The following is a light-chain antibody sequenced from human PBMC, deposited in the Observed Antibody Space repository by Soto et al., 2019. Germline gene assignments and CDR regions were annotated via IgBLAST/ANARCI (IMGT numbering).Light chain of an antibody. Sequence: IVMTQSPATLSVSPGERATLSCRASQSVSSSYLAWYQQKPGQAPRLLIYGASSRATGIPARFSGSGSGTEFTLTISSLQSEDFAVYYCQQYNNWPPGTFGQGTKVDIK. J-gene: IGKJ1*01. CDR2: GAS. CDR1: QSVSSSY. CDR3: QQYNNWPPGT. V-gene: IGKV3D-15*01.